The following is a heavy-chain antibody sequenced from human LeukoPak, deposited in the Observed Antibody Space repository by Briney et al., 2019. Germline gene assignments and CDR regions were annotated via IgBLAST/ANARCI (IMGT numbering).Heavy chain of an antibody. J-gene: IGHJ4*02. V-gene: IGHV1-2*02. CDR2: INPNSGGT. CDR3: AREHDSSGYYLFDY. D-gene: IGHD3-22*01. CDR1: GYTFTGYY. Sequence: ASVKVSCKASGYTFTGYYMHWVRQAPGQGLEWMGWINPNSGGTNYAQKFQGRVTMTRDTSISTAYMELSRLRSDDTAVYYCAREHDSSGYYLFDYWGQGTLVTVSS.